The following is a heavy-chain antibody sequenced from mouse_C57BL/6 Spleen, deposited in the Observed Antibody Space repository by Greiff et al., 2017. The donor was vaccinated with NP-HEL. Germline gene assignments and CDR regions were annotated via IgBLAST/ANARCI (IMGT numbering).Heavy chain of an antibody. CDR2: IWSGGST. CDR3: ASLYYDYDDWYFDV. CDR1: GFSLTSYG. J-gene: IGHJ1*03. V-gene: IGHV2-2*01. D-gene: IGHD2-4*01. Sequence: VQRVESGPGLVQPSQSLSITCTVSGFSLTSYGVHWVRQSPGKGLEWLGVIWSGGSTDYNAAFISRLSISKDNSKSQVFFKMNSLQADDTAIYYCASLYYDYDDWYFDVWGTGTTVTVSS.